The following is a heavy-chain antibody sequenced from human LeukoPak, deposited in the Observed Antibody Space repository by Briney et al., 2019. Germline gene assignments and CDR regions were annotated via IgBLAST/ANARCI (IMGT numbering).Heavy chain of an antibody. D-gene: IGHD3-22*01. CDR3: ARMRRITMIVVVDYYYYYYMDV. J-gene: IGHJ6*03. V-gene: IGHV4-34*01. CDR1: GGSFSGYY. CDR2: INHSGST. Sequence: KPSETLSLTCAVYGGSFSGYYWSWIRQPPGKGLEWIGEINHSGSTNYNPSFKSRVTISVDTSKNQFSLKLSSVTAADTAVYYCARMRRITMIVVVDYYYYYYMDVWGKGTTVTVSS.